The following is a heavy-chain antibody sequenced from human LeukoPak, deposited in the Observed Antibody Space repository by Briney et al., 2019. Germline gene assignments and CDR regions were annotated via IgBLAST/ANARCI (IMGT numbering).Heavy chain of an antibody. J-gene: IGHJ4*02. CDR2: INHSGST. CDR1: GGSFSGYY. D-gene: IGHD2-15*01. CDR3: ANRRRYCSGGSCYSYYFDY. V-gene: IGHV4-34*01. Sequence: SETLSLTCAVYGGSFSGYYWSWIRQPPGKGLEWIGEINHSGSTNYNPSLKSRVTISVDTSKNQFSLKLSSVAAADTAVYYCANRRRYCSGGSCYSYYFDYWGQGTLVTVSS.